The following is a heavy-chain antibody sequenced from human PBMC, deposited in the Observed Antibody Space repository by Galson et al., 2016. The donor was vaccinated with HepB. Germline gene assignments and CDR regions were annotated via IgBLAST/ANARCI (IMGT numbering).Heavy chain of an antibody. V-gene: IGHV3-48*03. J-gene: IGHJ4*02. CDR2: ISGSGDTI. Sequence: SLRLSCAGSGFSFSSFEMSWVRQAPGEGLQWITYISGSGDTIFYADSVKGRFTITRDNAKNSLFLQMSSLRAEDTAIYYCARGNYNSNYGFDYWGQGTLATVSS. CDR3: ARGNYNSNYGFDY. D-gene: IGHD3-22*01. CDR1: GFSFSSFE.